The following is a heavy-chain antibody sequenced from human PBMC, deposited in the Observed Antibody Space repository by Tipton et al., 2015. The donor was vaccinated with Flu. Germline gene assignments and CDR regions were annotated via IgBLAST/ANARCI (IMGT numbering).Heavy chain of an antibody. Sequence: SLRLSCAASGFTVSSNYMTWVRQAPGKGLEWVSVIYIGGSIYYADSVKGRFTISRDKSKNTVYLQMNSLRAEDTAVYYCARGREARGGHYGMDVWGQGTLVTVSS. J-gene: IGHJ4*02. CDR2: IYIGGSI. CDR1: GFTVSSNY. V-gene: IGHV3-53*01. CDR3: ARGREARGGHYGMDV. D-gene: IGHD3-10*01.